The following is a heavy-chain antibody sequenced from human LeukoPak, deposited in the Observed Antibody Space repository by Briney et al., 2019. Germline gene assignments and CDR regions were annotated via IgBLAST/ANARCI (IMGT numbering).Heavy chain of an antibody. J-gene: IGHJ6*02. Sequence: HSGGSLRLSCAASGFTFSSYGMHWVRQAPGKGLEWVAVISYDGSNKYYADSVKGRFTISRDNSKNTLYLQMNSLRAEDTAVYYCAKDPRGDVVVPAAIPTRSWRRYYGMDVWGQGTMVTVSS. CDR1: GFTFSSYG. CDR2: ISYDGSNK. V-gene: IGHV3-30*18. D-gene: IGHD2-2*01. CDR3: AKDPRGDVVVPAAIPTRSWRRYYGMDV.